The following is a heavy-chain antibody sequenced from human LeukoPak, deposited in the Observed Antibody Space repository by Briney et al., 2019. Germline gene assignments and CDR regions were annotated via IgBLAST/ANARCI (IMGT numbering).Heavy chain of an antibody. CDR3: ARQGYSYGYDY. V-gene: IGHV5-51*01. CDR1: GYSFANFW. CDR2: IYPGDSDI. J-gene: IGHJ4*02. D-gene: IGHD5-18*01. Sequence: GESLKISCKASGYSFANFWIGWVRQMPGKGLEWMGIIYPGDSDIRYSPSFQGQVTISADNSIRTAYLQWSSLKASDTAIYYCARQGYSYGYDYWGQGTLVTVSS.